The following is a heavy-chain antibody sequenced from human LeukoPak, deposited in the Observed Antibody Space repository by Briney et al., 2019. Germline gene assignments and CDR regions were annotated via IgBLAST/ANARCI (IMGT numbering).Heavy chain of an antibody. V-gene: IGHV3-23*01. CDR2: ISRSGDST. J-gene: IGHJ4*02. Sequence: GGSLRLSRAGSGFTFSSSAMTWVRQAPGKGLEWVSSISRSGDSTHYADSVKGRFTISRDNSKNTLYLQMNSLRADDTAIYYCARYSSVVFWGQGTLVTVSS. CDR1: GFTFSSSA. CDR3: ARYSSVVF. D-gene: IGHD6-25*01.